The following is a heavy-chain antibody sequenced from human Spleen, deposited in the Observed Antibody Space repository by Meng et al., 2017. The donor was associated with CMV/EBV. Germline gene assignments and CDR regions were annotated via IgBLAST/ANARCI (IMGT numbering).Heavy chain of an antibody. Sequence: ASVKVSCKTSGYNFSDFYMQWVRQAPGQGLEWMGWMNPDNGDTNYAQKFQGRVTLTRDTSISTAYMELESLKSDDTATYYCAYHDYFDTSGYIDYWGQGTLVTVSS. CDR1: GYNFSDFY. V-gene: IGHV1-2*02. J-gene: IGHJ4*02. CDR3: AYHDYFDTSGYIDY. CDR2: MNPDNGDT. D-gene: IGHD3-22*01.